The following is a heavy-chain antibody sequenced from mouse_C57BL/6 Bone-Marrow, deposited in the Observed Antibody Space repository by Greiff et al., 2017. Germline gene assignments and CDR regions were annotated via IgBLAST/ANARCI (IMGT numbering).Heavy chain of an antibody. CDR3: ARWDYGSSYWYCDV. J-gene: IGHJ1*03. D-gene: IGHD1-1*01. Sequence: VQLQQSGPGLAKPSQTLSLTCSVTGYSITSDYWNWIRKFPGNKLEYMGYISYSGSTYYNPSLKSRISITRDPSKNQYYLQLNSVTTEDTATSYCARWDYGSSYWYCDVWGTGTTVTVSS. CDR2: ISYSGST. V-gene: IGHV3-8*01. CDR1: GYSITSDY.